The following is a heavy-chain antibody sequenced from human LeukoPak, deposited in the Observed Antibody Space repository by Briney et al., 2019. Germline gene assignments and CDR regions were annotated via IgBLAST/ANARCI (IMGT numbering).Heavy chain of an antibody. Sequence: ASVKVSCKASGYTFTSYGISWVRQAPGQGLEWMGWISAYNGNTNYAQKLQGRVTMTTDTSTSTAYMKLRSLRSEDTAVYYCARAYYYDSSGYTFDYWGQGTLVTVSS. CDR1: GYTFTSYG. CDR3: ARAYYYDSSGYTFDY. V-gene: IGHV1-18*01. CDR2: ISAYNGNT. J-gene: IGHJ4*02. D-gene: IGHD3-22*01.